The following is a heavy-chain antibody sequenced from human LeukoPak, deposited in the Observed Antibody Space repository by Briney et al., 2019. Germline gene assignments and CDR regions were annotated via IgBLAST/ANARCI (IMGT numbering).Heavy chain of an antibody. V-gene: IGHV3-21*04. CDR2: ISSCSSYI. CDR1: GFTFSSYS. J-gene: IGHJ3*02. Sequence: GGSLRLSCAASGFTFSSYSMNWVRQAPGKGLEWVSSISSCSSYIYYADSVKGRFTISRDNAKNSLYLQMNSLRAEDTAVYYCARDSDWNEDAFDIWGQGTMVTVSS. D-gene: IGHD1-1*01. CDR3: ARDSDWNEDAFDI.